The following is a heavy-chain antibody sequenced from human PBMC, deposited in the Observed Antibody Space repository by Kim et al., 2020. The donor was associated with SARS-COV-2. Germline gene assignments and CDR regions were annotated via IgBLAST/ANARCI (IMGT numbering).Heavy chain of an antibody. CDR3: ARVVHIVGSNRFDP. V-gene: IGHV7-4-1*02. CDR1: GYTFTNYA. D-gene: IGHD2-21*01. Sequence: ASVKVSCKASGYTFTNYAINWVRQAPGQGLEWMGWISTKNGNPTYAQGFTGRFVFTLDTSVRTAFLDITSLKTEDTAVYYCARVVHIVGSNRFDPWGQGTLVTVSS. CDR2: ISTKNGNP. J-gene: IGHJ5*02.